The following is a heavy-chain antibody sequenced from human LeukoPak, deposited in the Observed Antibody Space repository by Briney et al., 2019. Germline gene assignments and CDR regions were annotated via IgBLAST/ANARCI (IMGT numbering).Heavy chain of an antibody. V-gene: IGHV3-23*01. D-gene: IGHD3-22*01. CDR3: AKVPGYYYDSSGYYYFDY. Sequence: PGGSLRLSCAASGXTFSSYAMTWVRQAPGKGLEWVSAISGLVHSTYYADSVKGRFTISRDNSKNTLYLQMNSLRAEDTAVYYCAKVPGYYYDSSGYYYFDYWGQGALVTVSS. CDR2: ISGLVHST. CDR1: GXTFSSYA. J-gene: IGHJ4*02.